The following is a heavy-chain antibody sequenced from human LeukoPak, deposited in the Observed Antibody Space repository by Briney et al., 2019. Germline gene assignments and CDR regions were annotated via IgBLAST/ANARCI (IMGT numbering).Heavy chain of an antibody. CDR3: ARGVPYDSWSGPHYSDY. CDR1: RFTLSTYW. J-gene: IGHJ4*02. CDR2: IKQDGSQE. Sequence: GGSLRLSCAASRFTLSTYWMSWVRQAPGKGLEWVAHIKQDGSQEYYVDSVKGRFAISRDSAKNSLYLQMNSLRAEDTAVYYCARGVPYDSWSGPHYSDYWGQGTLVTVSS. V-gene: IGHV3-7*01. D-gene: IGHD3-3*01.